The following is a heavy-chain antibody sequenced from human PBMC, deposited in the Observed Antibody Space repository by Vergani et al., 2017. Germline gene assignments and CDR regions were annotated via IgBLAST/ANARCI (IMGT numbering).Heavy chain of an antibody. Sequence: EVQLVESGGGLVKPGGSLRLSCAASGFTFSSYAMSWVRQAPGKGLEWVSAISGSGGSTYYADSVKGRFTISRDNSKNTLYLQMNSLRAEDTAVYYCARGIGASSSWYGGADYYYYYYMDVWGKGTTVTVSS. J-gene: IGHJ6*03. CDR1: GFTFSSYA. CDR2: ISGSGGST. V-gene: IGHV3-23*04. D-gene: IGHD6-13*01. CDR3: ARGIGASSSWYGGADYYYYYYMDV.